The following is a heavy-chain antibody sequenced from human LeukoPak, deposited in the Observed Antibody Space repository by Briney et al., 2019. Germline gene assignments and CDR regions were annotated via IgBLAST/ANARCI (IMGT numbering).Heavy chain of an antibody. Sequence: SETLSLTCTVSGXSISSYYWSWIRQSPGKGLEWIGYIYYTGSTNYNPSLKSRVTISVDTSKNQFSLKLSYVNAADTAVYYCARYISSGLDYWGQGTLVTVSS. CDR2: IYYTGST. J-gene: IGHJ4*02. CDR1: GXSISSYY. CDR3: ARYISSGLDY. D-gene: IGHD6-6*01. V-gene: IGHV4-59*08.